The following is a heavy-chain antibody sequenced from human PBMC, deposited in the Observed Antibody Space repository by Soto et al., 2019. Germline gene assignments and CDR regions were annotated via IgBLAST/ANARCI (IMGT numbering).Heavy chain of an antibody. CDR1: GGSISSSSYY. V-gene: IGHV4-39*01. CDR3: AGTYYYDSSGYLAPFHP. Sequence: SETMSLTCTVSGGSISSSSYYGGWIRQPPGKGLEWIGSIYYSGSTYYNPSLKSRVTISVDTSKNQFSLKLSSVTAAETAVYYCAGTYYYDSSGYLAPFHPWGQGTLVAVSS. CDR2: IYYSGST. J-gene: IGHJ5*02. D-gene: IGHD3-22*01.